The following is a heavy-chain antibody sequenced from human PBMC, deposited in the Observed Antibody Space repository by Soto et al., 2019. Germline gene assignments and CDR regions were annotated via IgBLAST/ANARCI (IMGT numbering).Heavy chain of an antibody. CDR1: GFTFSSYD. CDR3: AKGKSSYFGTTYFDS. CDR2: IGPGGET. J-gene: IGHJ4*02. Sequence: GSLRLSCAASGFTFSSYDMHWVRQATGKGLEWVSGIGPGGETYYPGSVKGRFTISRENANNSLYLQMNSLRAEDTALYYCAKGKSSYFGTTYFDSWGEGTLVTVGS. V-gene: IGHV3-13*01. D-gene: IGHD3-16*02.